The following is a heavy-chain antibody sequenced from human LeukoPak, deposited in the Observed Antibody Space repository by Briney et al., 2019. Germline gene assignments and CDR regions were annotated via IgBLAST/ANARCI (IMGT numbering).Heavy chain of an antibody. V-gene: IGHV7-4-1*02. CDR1: GYTFTSYA. J-gene: IGHJ6*02. D-gene: IGHD3-3*01. Sequence: RASVKVSCKASGYTFTSYAMNWVRQAPGQGLEWMGWINTNTGNPTYAQGFTGRFVFSLDTSVSTAYLQISSLKAEDTAVYYCARGPVYDFWSGYKRYGMDVWGQGTTVTVSS. CDR2: INTNTGNP. CDR3: ARGPVYDFWSGYKRYGMDV.